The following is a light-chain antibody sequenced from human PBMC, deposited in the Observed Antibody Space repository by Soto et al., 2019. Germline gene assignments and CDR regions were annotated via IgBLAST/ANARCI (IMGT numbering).Light chain of an antibody. Sequence: QSALTQPASVSWSPGQSITISCTGTSSDVGGYNYVSWYQQHPGKAPKLMIYDVSNRPSGVSNRFSGSKSGNTASLTISGLQAEDEADYYCSSYTSSSTLDVFGTGTKLTVL. CDR3: SSYTSSSTLDV. V-gene: IGLV2-14*01. CDR2: DVS. J-gene: IGLJ1*01. CDR1: SSDVGGYNY.